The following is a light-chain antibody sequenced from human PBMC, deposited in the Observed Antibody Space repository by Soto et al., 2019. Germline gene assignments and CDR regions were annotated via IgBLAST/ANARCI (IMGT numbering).Light chain of an antibody. CDR3: KQYGTSLP. CDR2: AAS. CDR1: QNIKNNF. V-gene: IGKV3-20*01. J-gene: IGKJ4*01. Sequence: IVLTQSPGTLSLSPGEGATLSCRASQNIKNNFLAWYQQRPGQAPRLLIHAASIRATGTPDRFTGSASGTDFTLIISRLEPEDFAVYYCKQYGTSLPFGGGTRVETK.